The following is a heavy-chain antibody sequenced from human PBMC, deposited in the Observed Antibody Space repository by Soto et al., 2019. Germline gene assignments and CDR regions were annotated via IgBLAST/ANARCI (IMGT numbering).Heavy chain of an antibody. Sequence: ASVKVSWKASGGAFSSYAISWVRQAPGQGLEWMGGIIPIFGTANYAQKFQDRVTMNTDTSKGTAYMELRGLRSDDTAVYYSARGHEVIRGALDVWGQGTTVTVSS. D-gene: IGHD2-21*01. CDR2: IIPIFGTA. CDR1: GGAFSSYA. CDR3: ARGHEVIRGALDV. V-gene: IGHV1-69*05. J-gene: IGHJ6*02.